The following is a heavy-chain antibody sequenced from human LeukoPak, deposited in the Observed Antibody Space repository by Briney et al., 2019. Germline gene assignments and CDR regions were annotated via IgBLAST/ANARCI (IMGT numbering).Heavy chain of an antibody. CDR3: ARVGYYASGPFSYFDY. V-gene: IGHV3-30-3*01. CDR2: ISYDGSNE. D-gene: IGHD3-10*01. J-gene: IGHJ4*02. Sequence: GGSLRLSCAASGFTFSGYAMHWVRQAPGKGLEWVVVISYDGSNEYYADSVKGRFTISRDNSKNTLYLQMNSLSVEDTAVYYCARVGYYASGPFSYFDYWGQGTLVTVSS. CDR1: GFTFSGYA.